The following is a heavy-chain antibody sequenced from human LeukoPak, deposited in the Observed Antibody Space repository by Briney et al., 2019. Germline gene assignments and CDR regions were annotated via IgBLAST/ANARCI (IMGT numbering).Heavy chain of an antibody. CDR2: IYYSGST. D-gene: IGHD3-10*01. V-gene: IGHV4-59*01. J-gene: IGHJ5*02. CDR3: ARDRAHYGSGSGTRKFDP. CDR1: GGSISSYY. Sequence: PSETLSLTCTVSGGSISSYYWSWIRQPPGKGLEWIGYIYYSGSTNYNPSLKSRVTISVDTSKNQFSLKLSSVTAADTAVYYCARDRAHYGSGSGTRKFDPWGQGTLVTVSS.